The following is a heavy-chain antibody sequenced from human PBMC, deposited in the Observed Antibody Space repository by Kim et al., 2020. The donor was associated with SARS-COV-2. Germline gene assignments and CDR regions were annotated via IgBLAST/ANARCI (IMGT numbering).Heavy chain of an antibody. Sequence: GGSLRLSCAASGFTFSHAWMTLFLQAPENGLEWVARIKSETDGETAEYAEHVKGRFILSRDDSKNMLYLQMNSLKAEDTDVYYCTTDLNVTGSYLWAPYYYRNMYVWGRATPVTLSS. CDR3: TTDLNVTGSYLWAPYYYRNMYV. V-gene: IGHV3-15*05. D-gene: IGHD3-10*01. J-gene: IGHJ6*02. CDR2: IKSETDGETA. CDR1: GFTFSHAW.